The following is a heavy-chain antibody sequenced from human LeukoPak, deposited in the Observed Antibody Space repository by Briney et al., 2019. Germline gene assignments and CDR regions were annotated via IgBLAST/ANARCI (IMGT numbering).Heavy chain of an antibody. J-gene: IGHJ4*02. CDR2: IKQDGSEK. D-gene: IGHD6-13*01. Sequence: GGSLRLSCAASGSTFRSYWMSWVRQAPGQGLEWVANIKQDGSEKYYVDSVKGRFTISRDNANNSLYLQMNSLRDDDTALYYCVRVHRYSSSWDSFDYWGQGTLVTVSS. CDR1: GSTFRSYW. CDR3: VRVHRYSSSWDSFDY. V-gene: IGHV3-7*03.